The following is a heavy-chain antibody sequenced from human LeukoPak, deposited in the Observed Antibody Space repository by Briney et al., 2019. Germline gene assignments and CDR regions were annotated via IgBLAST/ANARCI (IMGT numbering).Heavy chain of an antibody. V-gene: IGHV3-7*03. CDR1: TFTFIPGW. J-gene: IGHJ6*03. CDR3: ARGANYDFWSGYHYYYYYMDV. D-gene: IGHD3-3*01. Sequence: GSLRLSCEASTFTFIPGWMSWVRQAPGKGLEWVAMMKRDGSEKLYVDSVRGRFTISRDNAKNSLYLQMNSLRAEDTALYYCARGANYDFWSGYHYYYYYMDVWGKGTTVTVSS. CDR2: MKRDGSEK.